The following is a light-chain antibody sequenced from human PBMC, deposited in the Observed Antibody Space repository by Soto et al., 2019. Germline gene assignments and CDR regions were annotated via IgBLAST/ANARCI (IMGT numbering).Light chain of an antibody. CDR1: SSDVGSYNR. CDR2: DVS. V-gene: IGLV2-18*02. J-gene: IGLJ1*01. CDR3: SSYTSSSTYV. Sequence: QSVLTQPPSVSGSPGQSVAISCTGTSSDVGSYNRVSWYQQPPGTAPKLMIYDVSNRPSGVPDRFSGSKSGNTASLTISVLQAEDEADYYCSSYTSSSTYVFGTGTQLTVL.